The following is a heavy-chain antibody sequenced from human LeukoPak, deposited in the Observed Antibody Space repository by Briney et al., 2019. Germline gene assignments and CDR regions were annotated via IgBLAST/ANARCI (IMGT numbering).Heavy chain of an antibody. V-gene: IGHV3-30*18. Sequence: GGSLRLSCAASGFTFSSSAMHWVRQPPGKGLEWVAVISYDGKHKYFADSVKGRFTISRNNSRNTLYLQLNSLKADDTAVYYCAKDRDWGTAFDIWGQGTMVTVSS. D-gene: IGHD7-27*01. CDR3: AKDRDWGTAFDI. CDR1: GFTFSSSA. J-gene: IGHJ3*02. CDR2: ISYDGKHK.